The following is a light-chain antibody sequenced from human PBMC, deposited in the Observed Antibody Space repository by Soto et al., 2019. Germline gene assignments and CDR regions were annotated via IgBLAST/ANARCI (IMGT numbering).Light chain of an antibody. V-gene: IGKV3-20*01. J-gene: IGKJ1*01. CDR3: HQYDRLPWT. Sequence: EIVLTQSPGTLSLSPGERATLSCRASQSVSSSYLAWYQQKPGQAPRLLIYGASSRATGIPDRFSGSGSGTDFTLIISRLEPEDFAVYYCHQYDRLPWTFGQGTKVEIK. CDR1: QSVSSSY. CDR2: GAS.